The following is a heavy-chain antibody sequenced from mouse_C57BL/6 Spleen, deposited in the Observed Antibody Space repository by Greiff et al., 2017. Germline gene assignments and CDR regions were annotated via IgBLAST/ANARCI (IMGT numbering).Heavy chain of an antibody. J-gene: IGHJ3*01. Sequence: QVQLKQPGAELVKPGASVKMSCKASGYTFTSYWITWVKQRPGQGLEWIGDIYPGSGSTNYNEKFKSKATLTVDTSSSTAYMQLSSLTSEDSAVYYCAIPLNYGSSFWFAYWGQGTLVTVSA. CDR3: AIPLNYGSSFWFAY. V-gene: IGHV1-55*01. D-gene: IGHD1-1*01. CDR1: GYTFTSYW. CDR2: IYPGSGST.